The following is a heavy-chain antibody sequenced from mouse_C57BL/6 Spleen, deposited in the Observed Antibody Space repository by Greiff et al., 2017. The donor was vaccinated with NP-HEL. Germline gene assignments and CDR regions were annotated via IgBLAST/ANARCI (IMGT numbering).Heavy chain of an antibody. CDR2: INPNYGTT. V-gene: IGHV1-39*01. CDR3: ARRGGYDGYYDWYFDV. D-gene: IGHD2-3*01. CDR1: GYSFTDYN. Sequence: EVKLQESGPELVKPGASVKISCKASGYSFTDYNMNWVKQSNGKSLEWIGVINPNYGTTSYNQKFKGKATLTVDQSSSTAYMQLNSLTSEDSAVYYCARRGGYDGYYDWYFDVWGTGTTVTVSS. J-gene: IGHJ1*03.